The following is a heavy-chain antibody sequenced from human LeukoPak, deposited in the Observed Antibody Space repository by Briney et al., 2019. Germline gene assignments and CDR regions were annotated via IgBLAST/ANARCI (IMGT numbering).Heavy chain of an antibody. CDR3: ARDKLVGTLDY. V-gene: IGHV3-48*01. Sequence: PGGSLRLSCAASGFTFSSYSMNWVRQAPGKGLEWVSYISSSSSTIYYADSVKGRFTISRDNAKNSLYLQMNSLRAEDTAVYYCARDKLVGTLDYWDQGTLVTVSS. CDR1: GFTFSSYS. CDR2: ISSSSSTI. J-gene: IGHJ4*02. D-gene: IGHD6-6*01.